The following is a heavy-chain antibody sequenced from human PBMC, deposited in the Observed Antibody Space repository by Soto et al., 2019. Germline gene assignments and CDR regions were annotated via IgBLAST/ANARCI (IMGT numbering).Heavy chain of an antibody. V-gene: IGHV3-23*01. CDR2: ISGSGFKK. CDR3: AKNQGVELVPLATVDWFDP. Sequence: GGSLRLSSAASGFIFENFGMSWVRQAPGNGLVWISSISGSGFKKYYADSVKGRFNISRDNSKSTVYLELNNLSAEDTAVYHCAKNQGVELVPLATVDWFDPWGQGSVVTVS. J-gene: IGHJ5*02. CDR1: GFIFENFG. D-gene: IGHD1-26*01.